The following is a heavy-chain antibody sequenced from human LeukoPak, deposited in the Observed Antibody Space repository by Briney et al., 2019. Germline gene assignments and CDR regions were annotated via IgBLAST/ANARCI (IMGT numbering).Heavy chain of an antibody. Sequence: ASVKVSCKASGYTFTSYYMHWVRQAPGQGLEWMGIINPSGGSTSYAQKFQGRVTMTRDTSTSTVYMELSGLRSEDTAVYYCASVVSGSYPADAFDIWGQGTMVTVSS. CDR1: GYTFTSYY. V-gene: IGHV1-46*03. D-gene: IGHD1-26*01. CDR3: ASVVSGSYPADAFDI. CDR2: INPSGGST. J-gene: IGHJ3*02.